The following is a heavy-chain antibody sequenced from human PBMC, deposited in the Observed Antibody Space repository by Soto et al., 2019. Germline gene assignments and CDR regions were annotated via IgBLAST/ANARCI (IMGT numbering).Heavy chain of an antibody. D-gene: IGHD3-10*01. J-gene: IGHJ4*02. Sequence: GGSLRLSCAASGFTVSINYMSWVRQAPGKGLEWVSVIYSGGSTYYADSVKGRFTISRDNSKNTLYLQMNSLRAEDTAVYYCARDSYYYGYYYFDYWGQGTLVTVSS. CDR2: IYSGGST. CDR1: GFTVSINY. CDR3: ARDSYYYGYYYFDY. V-gene: IGHV3-53*01.